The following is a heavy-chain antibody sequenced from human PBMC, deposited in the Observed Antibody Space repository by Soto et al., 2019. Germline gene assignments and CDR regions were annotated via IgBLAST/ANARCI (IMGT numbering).Heavy chain of an antibody. V-gene: IGHV3-11*01. CDR3: ARNSEHFDY. CDR2: ISSSGRTI. D-gene: IGHD1-26*01. Sequence: QVHLVESGGGLVKPGGSLRLSCAASGFTLSDFYMSWIRQAPGKGLEWVSYISSSGRTIFYADSVRGRFTISRDTAENSLYLQMNSLRAEDTALYYCARNSEHFDYWGQGTLVTVSS. J-gene: IGHJ4*02. CDR1: GFTLSDFY.